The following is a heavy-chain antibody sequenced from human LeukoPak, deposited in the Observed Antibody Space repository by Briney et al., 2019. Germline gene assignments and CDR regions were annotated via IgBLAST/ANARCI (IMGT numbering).Heavy chain of an antibody. J-gene: IGHJ4*02. V-gene: IGHV3-7*01. CDR3: AKRGLGYCSGGSCYHFDY. CDR1: GFTFSDSW. D-gene: IGHD2-15*01. CDR2: MNQDGSAK. Sequence: GGSLRLSCAASGFTFSDSWMSWVRQAPGKGLEWVANMNQDGSAKGYVDSVKGRFTISRDNARNSLYLQMSSLRPEDTAVYYCAKRGLGYCSGGSCYHFDYWGQGTLVTVSS.